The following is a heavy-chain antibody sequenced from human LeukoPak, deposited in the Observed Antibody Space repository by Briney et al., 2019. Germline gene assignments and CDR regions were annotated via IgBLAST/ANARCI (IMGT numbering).Heavy chain of an antibody. CDR1: DYSISSGYY. D-gene: IGHD6-6*01. CDR3: TRERDNSSDY. V-gene: IGHV4-38-2*02. J-gene: IGHJ4*02. Sequence: SETLSLTCTASDYSISSGYYWGWIRQTPGKGLEWIGSIYHSGSAYYNPSLKSRVTISVDTSKNQFSLNLRSVTAADTAVYYCTRERDNSSDYWGQGTLVTVSS. CDR2: IYHSGSA.